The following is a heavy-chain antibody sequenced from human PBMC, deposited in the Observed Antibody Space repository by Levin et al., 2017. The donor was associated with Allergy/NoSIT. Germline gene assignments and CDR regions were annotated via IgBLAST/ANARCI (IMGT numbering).Heavy chain of an antibody. CDR2: IKQDGSEK. Sequence: LSGGSLRLSCAASGFTFSSYWMSWVRQAPGKGLEWVANIKQDGSEKYYVDSVKGRFTISRDNAKNSLYLQMNSLRAEDTAVYYCARDEGTAMAGWGLYYYGMDVWGQGTTVTVSS. D-gene: IGHD5-18*01. CDR1: GFTFSSYW. V-gene: IGHV3-7*01. J-gene: IGHJ6*02. CDR3: ARDEGTAMAGWGLYYYGMDV.